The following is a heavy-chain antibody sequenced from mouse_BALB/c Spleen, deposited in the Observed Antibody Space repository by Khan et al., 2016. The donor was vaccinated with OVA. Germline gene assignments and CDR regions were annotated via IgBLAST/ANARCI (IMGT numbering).Heavy chain of an antibody. CDR1: GYSITSEYA. CDR2: INYSGNT. CDR3: ARKDYDDYDPFPY. V-gene: IGHV3-2*02. Sequence: EVQLVESGPGLVKPSQSLSLTCTVTGYSITSEYAWNWIRQFPGNKLEWMGYINYSGNTRFNPSLKSRTSITRDTSKNQFFLQLNSLTTEDTATYDCARKDYDDYDPFPYWGQGTLVTVSA. J-gene: IGHJ3*01. D-gene: IGHD2-4*01.